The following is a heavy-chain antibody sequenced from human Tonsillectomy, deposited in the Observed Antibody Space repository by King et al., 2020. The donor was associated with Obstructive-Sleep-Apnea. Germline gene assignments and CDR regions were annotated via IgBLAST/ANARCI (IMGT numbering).Heavy chain of an antibody. Sequence: QLQESCPGLVKPSQTLSLTCNVSGGSITSGSHYWSCIRQHPGKGLEWVGYIYYSGSTYYNPSLKSRVTISVDTSKNQFSLKLTSLTAADTAVYYCARVSCGGDCYPFGDAFDIWGQGTMVTVSS. CDR2: IYYSGST. CDR3: ARVSCGGDCYPFGDAFDI. J-gene: IGHJ3*02. D-gene: IGHD2-21*02. CDR1: GGSITSGSHY. V-gene: IGHV4-31*03.